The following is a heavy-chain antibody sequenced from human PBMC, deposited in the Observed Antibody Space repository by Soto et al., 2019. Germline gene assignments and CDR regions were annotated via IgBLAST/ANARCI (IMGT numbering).Heavy chain of an antibody. Sequence: EVQLLESGGGLVQPGGPLRLSCAASGFTFSSYAMSWVRQAPGKGLEWVSAISGSGGNTYYTDSVKGRFTISRDNSKNTLYLQMNSLRAEDTAVYYCAKGDTIFGLVTAIDPWGQGTLVTVSS. J-gene: IGHJ5*02. D-gene: IGHD3-3*01. CDR3: AKGDTIFGLVTAIDP. CDR2: ISGSGGNT. CDR1: GFTFSSYA. V-gene: IGHV3-23*01.